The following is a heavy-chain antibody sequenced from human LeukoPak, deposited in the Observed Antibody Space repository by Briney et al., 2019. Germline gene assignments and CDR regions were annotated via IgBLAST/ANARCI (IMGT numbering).Heavy chain of an antibody. D-gene: IGHD2-2*01. Sequence: GGSLRLSCAASGFTFSSYGMHWVRQAPGKGLEWVAFIRYDGSNKYYADSVKGRFTISRDNSKNTLYLQMNSLRAEDTAVYYCAKDGEDCSSTSCYLDYWGQGALVTVSS. V-gene: IGHV3-30*02. CDR2: IRYDGSNK. CDR1: GFTFSSYG. J-gene: IGHJ4*02. CDR3: AKDGEDCSSTSCYLDY.